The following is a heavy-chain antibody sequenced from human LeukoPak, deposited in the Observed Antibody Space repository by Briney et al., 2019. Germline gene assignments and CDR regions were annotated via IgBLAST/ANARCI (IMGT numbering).Heavy chain of an antibody. Sequence: KPSENLSLTCAVQGHSIKSGYYWGWGRAPPGGGGEWIGSISHSGSIFYNPSLQSRVTISVDSSENRFSLKLSSATAADTAIYYCAGQHDVNAYYFYWGQGTLVAVSS. CDR1: GHSIKSGYY. CDR2: ISHSGSI. J-gene: IGHJ4*02. CDR3: AGQHDVNAYYFY. D-gene: IGHD3-22*01. V-gene: IGHV4-38-2*01.